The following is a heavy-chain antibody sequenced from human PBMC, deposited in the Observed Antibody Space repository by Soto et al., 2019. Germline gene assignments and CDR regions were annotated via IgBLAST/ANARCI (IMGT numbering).Heavy chain of an antibody. Sequence: QVQLVQSGAEVKKPGSSVKVSCKASGGTFSSYAISWVRQAPGQGLEWMGGIIPTFGTANYAQKFQRRVTITADESTSTAYMELSSLRSEDTAVYYCARGPPGPMIVVAAFDICGQGTMVTVSS. CDR3: ARGPPGPMIVVAAFDI. J-gene: IGHJ3*02. V-gene: IGHV1-69*01. CDR2: IIPTFGTA. D-gene: IGHD3-22*01. CDR1: GGTFSSYA.